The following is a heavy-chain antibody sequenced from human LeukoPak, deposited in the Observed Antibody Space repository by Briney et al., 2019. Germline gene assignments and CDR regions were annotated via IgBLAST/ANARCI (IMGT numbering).Heavy chain of an antibody. Sequence: PVGSLRLSCASSVFTFSSYAMSWVRQPPGKGLDWVSAISGSGGSTYYSDSLKGRFTISIDNPNNTLYLQINSLRAEDTPVYYFANPLIVVVAAPRRSHGDYWGQGTLVTVSS. J-gene: IGHJ4*02. D-gene: IGHD2-15*01. CDR2: ISGSGGST. CDR3: ANPLIVVVAAPRRSHGDY. V-gene: IGHV3-23*01. CDR1: VFTFSSYA.